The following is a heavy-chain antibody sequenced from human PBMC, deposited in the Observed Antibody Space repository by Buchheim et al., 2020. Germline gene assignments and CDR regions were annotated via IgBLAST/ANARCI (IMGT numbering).Heavy chain of an antibody. V-gene: IGHV3-30-3*01. J-gene: IGHJ4*02. D-gene: IGHD3-22*01. Sequence: QVQLVESGGGVVQPGRSLRLSCAASGFTFSNYAMHWVRQAPGKGLEWVAVISYDGSIKYYADSVKGRFTISRDNSKNTLSLQMNSLRPEDTAVYYCATPVVVITTTDYWGQGT. CDR2: ISYDGSIK. CDR3: ATPVVVITTTDY. CDR1: GFTFSNYA.